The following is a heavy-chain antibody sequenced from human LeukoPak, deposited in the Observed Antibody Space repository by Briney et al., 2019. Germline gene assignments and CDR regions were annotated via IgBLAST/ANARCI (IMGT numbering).Heavy chain of an antibody. Sequence: GGSLRLSCVASEFTFSSYSMTWVRQGPERGLEWVSAISSSGASTYYADSVKGRFTISRDNSKDTLYLQMSSLRPEDTAVYYCAKGDDYGANTRLPKYNWFDPWGQGTLVTVSS. CDR1: EFTFSSYS. D-gene: IGHD4-23*01. CDR3: AKGDDYGANTRLPKYNWFDP. V-gene: IGHV3-23*01. J-gene: IGHJ5*02. CDR2: ISSSGAST.